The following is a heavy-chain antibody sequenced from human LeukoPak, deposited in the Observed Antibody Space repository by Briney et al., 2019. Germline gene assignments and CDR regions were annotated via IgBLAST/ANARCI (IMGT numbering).Heavy chain of an antibody. CDR1: GFTFSSYA. CDR3: AKGRGTRVYNWFDT. Sequence: QSGGSLRLSCAASGFTFSSYAMSWVRQAPGKGLEWVSAISGSGRSTYYTDSVRGRFTISRDNSKNTLYLQMNSLRAEDTAVYFCAKGRGTRVYNWFDTWGQGILVTVSS. CDR2: ISGSGRST. V-gene: IGHV3-23*01. J-gene: IGHJ5*02. D-gene: IGHD1-26*01.